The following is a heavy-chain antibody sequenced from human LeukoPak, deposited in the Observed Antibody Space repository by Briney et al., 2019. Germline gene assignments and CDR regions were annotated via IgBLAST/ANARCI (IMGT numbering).Heavy chain of an antibody. CDR1: GFTFSNYA. CDR2: ISGGGSAT. J-gene: IGHJ4*02. CDR3: AKDAFGLLVHFDD. D-gene: IGHD3/OR15-3a*01. V-gene: IGHV3-23*01. Sequence: GGSRRLSCAGSGFTFSNYAMGWVRQAPGKGLEWVSSISGGGSATYYADSVKGRFTISRDNSKNTLYLQMNSLRVEDTAVYYSAKDAFGLLVHFDDWGQGTLVTVSS.